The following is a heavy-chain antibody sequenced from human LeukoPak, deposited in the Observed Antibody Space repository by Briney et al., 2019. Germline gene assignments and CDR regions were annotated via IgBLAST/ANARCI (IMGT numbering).Heavy chain of an antibody. J-gene: IGHJ3*02. D-gene: IGHD3-22*01. CDR1: GFTFSSYA. V-gene: IGHV3-23*01. CDR3: AKDFLSHWIVVVINDAFDI. CDR2: ISGSGGST. Sequence: GGSLRHSCAASGFTFSSYAMSWVRQAPGKGLEWVSAISGSGGSTYYADSVKGRFTISRDNSKNTLYLQMNSLRAEDTAVYYCAKDFLSHWIVVVINDAFDIWGQGTMVTVSS.